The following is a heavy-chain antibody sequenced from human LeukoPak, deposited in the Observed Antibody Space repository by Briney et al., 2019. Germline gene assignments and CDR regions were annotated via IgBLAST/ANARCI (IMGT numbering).Heavy chain of an antibody. D-gene: IGHD5-24*01. V-gene: IGHV3-48*01. J-gene: IGHJ6*03. Sequence: GGSLRLSCAASGFTFSSYEMNWVRQAPGKGLEWVSYISSSSSTIYYADSVKGRFTISRDNAKNSLYLQMNSLRAEDTAVYYCARDGEMATIGSPSHYMDVWGKGTTVTVSS. CDR3: ARDGEMATIGSPSHYMDV. CDR2: ISSSSSTI. CDR1: GFTFSSYE.